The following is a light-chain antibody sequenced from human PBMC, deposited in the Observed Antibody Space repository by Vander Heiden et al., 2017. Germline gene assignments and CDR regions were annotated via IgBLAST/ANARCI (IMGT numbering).Light chain of an antibody. CDR2: DAS. J-gene: IGKJ1*01. V-gene: IGKV3-11*01. Sequence: DIVLTQSPATLSLSPGERATLSCRASQSVSSYLAWYQQKPGQAPRLLIYDASNRATGSPARFSGSGSGTDFALTISSLGPEDFAVYYCQQRNNGPPTWTFGQGTKVEIK. CDR1: QSVSSY. CDR3: QQRNNGPPTWT.